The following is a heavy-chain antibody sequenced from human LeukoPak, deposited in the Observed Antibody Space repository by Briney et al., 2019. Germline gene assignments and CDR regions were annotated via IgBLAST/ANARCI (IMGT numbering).Heavy chain of an antibody. CDR1: GGSISSSSYY. Sequence: SETLSLTCTVSGGSISSSSYYWGWIRQPPGKGLEWIGSIYYSGSTYYNPSLESRVTISVDTSKNQFSLKLSSVTAADTAVYYCARIGYSSGWPQIDYWGQGTLVTVSS. CDR2: IYYSGST. J-gene: IGHJ4*02. CDR3: ARIGYSSGWPQIDY. D-gene: IGHD6-19*01. V-gene: IGHV4-39*01.